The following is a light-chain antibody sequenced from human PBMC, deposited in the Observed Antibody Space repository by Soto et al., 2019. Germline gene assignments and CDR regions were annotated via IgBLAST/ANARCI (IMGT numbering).Light chain of an antibody. CDR1: SSDVGYYNY. V-gene: IGLV2-14*01. Sequence: QSVLTQPASVSGSPGQSITISCTGTSSDVGYYNYVSWYQQHPGKAPQLMIYEVRSRPSGVSDRFSGSKSANTASLTISGLQAEGEADYYCTSYTTKSTYVFGTGTKVTVL. CDR2: EVR. CDR3: TSYTTKSTYV. J-gene: IGLJ1*01.